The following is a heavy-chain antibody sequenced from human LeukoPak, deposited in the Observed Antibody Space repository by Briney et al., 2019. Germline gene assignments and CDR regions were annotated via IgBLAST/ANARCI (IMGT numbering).Heavy chain of an antibody. CDR1: GFTFDDYA. CDR3: AKVKTDILIPDS. CDR2: ISWNSGSI. Sequence: GRSLRLSCAASGFTFDDYAMHWVRQAPGKGLEWVSGISWNSGSIGYADSVKGRFTISRDNSKNTLYLQMNSLTSADTAVYYCAKVKTDILIPDSWGQGTLVTVSS. D-gene: IGHD2-21*02. J-gene: IGHJ4*02. V-gene: IGHV3-9*01.